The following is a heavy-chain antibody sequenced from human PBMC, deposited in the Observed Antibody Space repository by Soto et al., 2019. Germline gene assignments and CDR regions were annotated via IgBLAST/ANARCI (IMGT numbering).Heavy chain of an antibody. J-gene: IGHJ5*02. CDR1: GYTFTSYY. CDR3: ARAGGPLAGTVNWFDP. D-gene: IGHD6-19*01. CDR2: INPSGGST. V-gene: IGHV1-46*03. Sequence: ASVKVSCKASGYTFTSYYMHWVRQAPGQGLEWMGIINPSGGSTSYAQKFQGRVTMTRDTSTSTVYMELSSLRSEDTAVYYCARAGGPLAGTVNWFDPWGQGTLVTVSS.